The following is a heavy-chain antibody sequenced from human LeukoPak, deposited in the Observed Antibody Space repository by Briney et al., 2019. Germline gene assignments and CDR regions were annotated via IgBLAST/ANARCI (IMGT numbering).Heavy chain of an antibody. CDR1: GFAFSDYY. D-gene: IGHD6-19*01. J-gene: IGHJ4*02. CDR2: ISSTGII. CDR3: TRGGRIAVAGSYYFDY. Sequence: GGALRLSCAASGFAFSDYYMSWIRQAPGKGLEWGSYISSTGIIYYSDSVQGRFTISRDNAKNSPYLQMNSLRAEDTAVYYCTRGGRIAVAGSYYFDYWGQGTLVTVSS. V-gene: IGHV3-11*04.